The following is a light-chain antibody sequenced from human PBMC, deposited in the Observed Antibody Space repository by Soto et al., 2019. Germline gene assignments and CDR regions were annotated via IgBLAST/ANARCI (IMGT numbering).Light chain of an antibody. CDR3: QQYNNWPFT. J-gene: IGKJ3*01. V-gene: IGKV3-15*01. Sequence: EIVMTQSPATLSVSPGERATLSCRASQSVSSNLAWYQQKPGQAPRLVIYGASTRATGIPARFSGSGSGTEFTLTISSLQSEDFAVSYCQQYNNWPFTFAPGTKVDIK. CDR2: GAS. CDR1: QSVSSN.